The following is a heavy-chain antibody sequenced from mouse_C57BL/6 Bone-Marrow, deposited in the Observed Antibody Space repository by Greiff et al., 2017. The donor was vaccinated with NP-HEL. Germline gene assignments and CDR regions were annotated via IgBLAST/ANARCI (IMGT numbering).Heavy chain of an antibody. Sequence: EASGFTFTDYYMSWVRQPPGKALEWLGFIRNKANGYTTEYSASVKGRFTISRDNSQSILYLQMNALRAEDSATYYCARYNSYYFDYWGQGTTLTVSS. J-gene: IGHJ2*01. CDR2: IRNKANGYTT. CDR3: ARYNSYYFDY. D-gene: IGHD4-1*02. CDR1: GFTFTDYY. V-gene: IGHV7-3*01.